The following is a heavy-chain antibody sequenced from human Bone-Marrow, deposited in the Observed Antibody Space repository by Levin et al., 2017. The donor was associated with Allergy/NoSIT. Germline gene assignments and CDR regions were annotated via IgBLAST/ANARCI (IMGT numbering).Heavy chain of an antibody. CDR1: GFTFTTYW. CDR3: ARGRVDFAY. J-gene: IGHJ4*02. D-gene: IGHD3-3*01. CDR2: IKQDGSEK. V-gene: IGHV3-7*01. Sequence: GESLKISCAASGFTFTTYWMGWVRPAPGKGLEWVANIKQDGSEKYYVDSVKGRFTISRDNDKNSLYLQMNSLRAEDTAVYYCARGRVDFAYWGQGALVTVSS.